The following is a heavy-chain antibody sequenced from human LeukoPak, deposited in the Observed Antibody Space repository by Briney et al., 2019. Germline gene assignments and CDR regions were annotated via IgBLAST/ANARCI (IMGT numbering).Heavy chain of an antibody. CDR1: GFTFSSYA. CDR3: AKNEGDIVVVPAADFYFDY. J-gene: IGHJ4*02. D-gene: IGHD2-2*01. CDR2: IGGIGAST. Sequence: PGGSLRLSCAASGFTFSSYAMSWVRQAPGKGLEWVSSIGGIGASTYYADSVKGRFTISRDNSKNTLYLQMNSLRAEDTAVYYCAKNEGDIVVVPAADFYFDYWGQGTLVTVSS. V-gene: IGHV3-23*01.